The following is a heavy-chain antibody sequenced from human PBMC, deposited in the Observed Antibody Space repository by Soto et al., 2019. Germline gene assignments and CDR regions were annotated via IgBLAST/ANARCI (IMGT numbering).Heavy chain of an antibody. Sequence: QVQLVQSGAEVKKPGSSVKVSCTASRGTFTYNTISWVRQAPGQGLEWLGRVIPMVEMSSYAQKFQGRVTLTAEKSTSTVYLVPNNLKSEDTAVYYCETNYGSGSTHFDSWGQGTRVTVSS. CDR3: ETNYGSGSTHFDS. CDR2: VIPMVEMS. D-gene: IGHD3-10*01. J-gene: IGHJ4*02. CDR1: RGTFTYNT. V-gene: IGHV1-69*02.